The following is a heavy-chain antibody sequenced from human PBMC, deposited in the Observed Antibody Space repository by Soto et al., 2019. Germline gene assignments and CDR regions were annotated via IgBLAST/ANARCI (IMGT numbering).Heavy chain of an antibody. CDR1: GFTFSLYG. CDR3: AKDPEYIGYDVSDYYIGMAG. Sequence: QLVESGGGVVQPGRSLRLSCAASGFTFSLYGMHWVRQAPGKGLEWVAVTSYDGSNKYYADSVKGRFTISRDNSKNRLNLQMTSLRAEDTAVYYVAKDPEYIGYDVSDYYIGMAGWGQGPRSPSP. V-gene: IGHV3-30*18. CDR2: TSYDGSNK. J-gene: IGHJ6*02. D-gene: IGHD5-12*01.